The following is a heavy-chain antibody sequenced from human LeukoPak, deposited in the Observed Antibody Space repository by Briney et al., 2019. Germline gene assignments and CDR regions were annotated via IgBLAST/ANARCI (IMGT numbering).Heavy chain of an antibody. D-gene: IGHD6-19*01. CDR1: GGSFSGYY. CDR2: INHSGST. V-gene: IGHV4-34*01. J-gene: IGHJ4*02. Sequence: PSETLSLTCAVYGGSFSGYYWSWIRQPPGKGLEWIGEINHSGSTNYNPSLKSRVTISVDTSKNQFSLKLSSVTAADTAVYYCAQEMYSSGWYESYWGQGTLVTVSS. CDR3: AQEMYSSGWYESY.